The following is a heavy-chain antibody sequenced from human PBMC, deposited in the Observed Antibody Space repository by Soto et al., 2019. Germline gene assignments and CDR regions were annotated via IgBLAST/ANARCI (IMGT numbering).Heavy chain of an antibody. D-gene: IGHD2-21*02. CDR1: GFTFSSDG. CDR2: IWYDGSNK. Sequence: GGSLTLSCAASGFTFSSDGMHWVRQAPGQGLEWVAVIWYDGSNKYYADSVKGRFTIYRDNFKNTLYLQMNSLRAVDTAVYYFASAGCGYYSRNVFDYWGQGTPVTVSS. J-gene: IGHJ4*02. V-gene: IGHV3-33*01. CDR3: ASAGCGYYSRNVFDY.